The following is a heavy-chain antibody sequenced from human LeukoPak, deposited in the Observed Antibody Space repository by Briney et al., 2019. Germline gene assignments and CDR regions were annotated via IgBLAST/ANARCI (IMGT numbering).Heavy chain of an antibody. D-gene: IGHD1-26*01. CDR1: GLTVSDTY. CDR2: ISSGGGT. V-gene: IGHV3-66*01. Sequence: GGSLRLSCAVSGLTVSDTYMTWIRQAPGKGLEWVSVISSGGGTAYADSVKGRFTFSRDNSKNTLYLQMNSLRAEDTALYYCARRYSGSLNAFDIWGQGTMVTVSS. CDR3: ARRYSGSLNAFDI. J-gene: IGHJ3*02.